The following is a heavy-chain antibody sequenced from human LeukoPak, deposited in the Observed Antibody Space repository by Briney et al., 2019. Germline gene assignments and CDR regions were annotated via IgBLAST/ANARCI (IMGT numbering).Heavy chain of an antibody. CDR1: GGTFSSYA. Sequence: GASVKVSCKASGGTFSSYAISWVRQAPGQGLEWMGGIIPIFGTANYAQKFQGRVTITADESTSTAYMELSSLRSEDTAVYYCARDLVTYYYYYGMDVWGQGTTVTVSS. D-gene: IGHD2-21*02. CDR2: IIPIFGTA. V-gene: IGHV1-69*13. J-gene: IGHJ6*02. CDR3: ARDLVTYYYYYGMDV.